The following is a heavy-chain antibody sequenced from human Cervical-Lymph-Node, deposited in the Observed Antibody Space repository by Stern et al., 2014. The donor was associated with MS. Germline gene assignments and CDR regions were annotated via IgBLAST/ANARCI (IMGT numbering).Heavy chain of an antibody. Sequence: EVQLVQSGAEVKKPGESLRISCEVSGYRFTNNWIGWVRQMPGKGLEWMGIIYPGDSETRYSPSFQGTVTILVDKSNTTAYLQWSSLKASDTAIYYCARRGDGYMGIDYWGQGTLVTVSS. V-gene: IGHV5-51*03. CDR3: ARRGDGYMGIDY. D-gene: IGHD5-24*01. CDR2: IYPGDSET. J-gene: IGHJ4*02. CDR1: GYRFTNNW.